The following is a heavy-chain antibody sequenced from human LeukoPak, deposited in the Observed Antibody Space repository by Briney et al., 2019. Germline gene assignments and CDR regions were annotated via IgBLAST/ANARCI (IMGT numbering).Heavy chain of an antibody. CDR3: ARDYYDSSGYYLL. D-gene: IGHD3-22*01. CDR1: GGTFSSYA. V-gene: IGHV1-69*06. CDR2: IIPIFGTA. J-gene: IGHJ4*02. Sequence: ASVKVSCKASGGTFSSYAISWVRQAPGQGLEWMGGIIPIFGTASYAQKFQGRVTITADKSTSTAYMELSSLRSEDTAVYYCARDYYDSSGYYLLWGQGTLVTVSS.